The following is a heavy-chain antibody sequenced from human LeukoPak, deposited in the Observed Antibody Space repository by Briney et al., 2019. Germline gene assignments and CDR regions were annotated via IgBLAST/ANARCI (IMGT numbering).Heavy chain of an antibody. D-gene: IGHD3-22*01. J-gene: IGHJ4*02. Sequence: SETLSLTCTVSGGSISSSSYYWGWIRQPPGKGLEWIGSIYYSGSTYYSPSLKSRVTISVDTSKNQFSLKLSSVTAADTAVYYCARVNPNYYDSSGYYMYYFDYWGQGTLVTVSS. V-gene: IGHV4-39*07. CDR3: ARVNPNYYDSSGYYMYYFDY. CDR1: GGSISSSSYY. CDR2: IYYSGST.